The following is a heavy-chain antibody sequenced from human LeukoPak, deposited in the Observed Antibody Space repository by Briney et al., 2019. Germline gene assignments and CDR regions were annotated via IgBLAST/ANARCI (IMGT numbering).Heavy chain of an antibody. Sequence: GGSLRLSCAASGFTFSSYGMHWVRQAPGKGLDWGEVISYDGSNKNYADSVKGPFTISRDNSKNTLYLQMNSLRAEDTAVYYCAKECSSSWFDYWGQGTLVTVSS. D-gene: IGHD6-13*01. CDR1: GFTFSSYG. V-gene: IGHV3-30*18. CDR3: AKECSSSWFDY. CDR2: ISYDGSNK. J-gene: IGHJ5*01.